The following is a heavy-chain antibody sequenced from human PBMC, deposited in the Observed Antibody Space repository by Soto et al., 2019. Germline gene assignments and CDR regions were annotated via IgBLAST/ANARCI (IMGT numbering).Heavy chain of an antibody. Sequence: QLQLQESGPGLVKPSETLSLTCTVSGGCISSSSYYWGWIRQLPGKGLEWIGSIYYSGSTYYNPSLKSRVTISVDTSKNHFSLKLSSVTAADTAVYYCATQEVGGSYVYTFDPWGQGTLVTVSS. D-gene: IGHD1-26*01. J-gene: IGHJ5*02. CDR2: IYYSGST. CDR3: ATQEVGGSYVYTFDP. V-gene: IGHV4-39*02. CDR1: GGCISSSSYY.